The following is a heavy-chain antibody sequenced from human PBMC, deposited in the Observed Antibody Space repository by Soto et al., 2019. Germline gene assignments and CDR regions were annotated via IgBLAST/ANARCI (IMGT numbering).Heavy chain of an antibody. D-gene: IGHD1-7*01. CDR2: ILHAGYT. CDR1: GGSISENW. J-gene: IGHJ4*02. Sequence: QVQLQESGPGLVKPSGTLSITCAVSGGSISENWWSWVLQPPGKGLEWIGEILHAGYTNYNPTLKSRVTLSIDPSRNEFSLHMNSVTAADTAMYFCARCDGNYRLDCCGEGTLATVSS. CDR3: ARCDGNYRLDC. V-gene: IGHV4-4*02.